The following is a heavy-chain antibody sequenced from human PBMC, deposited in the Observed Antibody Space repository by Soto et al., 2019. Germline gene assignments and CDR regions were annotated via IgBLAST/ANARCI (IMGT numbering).Heavy chain of an antibody. CDR2: TYHIGST. J-gene: IGHJ4*02. CDR1: GDSISRGAYY. V-gene: IGHV4-61*08. D-gene: IGHD6-19*01. Sequence: TSETLSLTCTVSGDSISRGAYYWNWIRQPPGKGLEWIAYTYHIGSTNYNPSLKSRVTMSLDTSKSQFSLKLSSVTAADTAVYYCAGSFSVAGHFDFWGQGTLVTVSS. CDR3: AGSFSVAGHFDF.